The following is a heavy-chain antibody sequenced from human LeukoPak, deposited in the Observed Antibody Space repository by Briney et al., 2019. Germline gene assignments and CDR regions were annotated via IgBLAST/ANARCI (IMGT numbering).Heavy chain of an antibody. CDR2: IYTSGST. D-gene: IGHD3-10*01. V-gene: IGHV4-4*07. CDR1: GGSISSYY. Sequence: SETLSLTCTVSGGSISSYYWSWIRQPAGKGLEWIGRIYTSGSTNYNPSLKSRVTMPVDTSKNQFSLKLSSVTAADTAVYYCARGAMVRGVIRSDAFDIWGQGTMVTVSS. CDR3: ARGAMVRGVIRSDAFDI. J-gene: IGHJ3*02.